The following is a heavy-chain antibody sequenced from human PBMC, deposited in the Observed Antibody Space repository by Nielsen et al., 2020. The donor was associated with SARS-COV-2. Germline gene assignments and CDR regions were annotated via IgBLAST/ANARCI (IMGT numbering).Heavy chain of an antibody. J-gene: IGHJ4*02. V-gene: IGHV3-15*01. D-gene: IGHD3-10*01. CDR3: AKDQGSGGNSIDY. CDR2: IKSKTDGGTT. CDR1: GFTFSSTW. Sequence: GGSLRLSCSASGFTFSSTWMDWVRQAPGKGLEWVGRIKSKTDGGTTDYAAPVKGRFTISRDDSKNTLYLQMNSLRAEDTAVYYCAKDQGSGGNSIDYWGQGTLVTVSS.